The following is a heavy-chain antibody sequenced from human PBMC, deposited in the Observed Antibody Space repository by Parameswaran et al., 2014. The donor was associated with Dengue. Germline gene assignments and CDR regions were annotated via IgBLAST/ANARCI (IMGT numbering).Heavy chain of an antibody. Sequence: VRQMPGKGLEWMGIIFPGDSNTIYSPSFQGQVTMSADKSISTAYLQWRSLKASDSAMYYCARLAMRNWFDPWGQGTLVTVSS. CDR3: ARLAMRNWFDP. V-gene: IGHV5-51*01. J-gene: IGHJ5*02. CDR2: IFPGDSNT.